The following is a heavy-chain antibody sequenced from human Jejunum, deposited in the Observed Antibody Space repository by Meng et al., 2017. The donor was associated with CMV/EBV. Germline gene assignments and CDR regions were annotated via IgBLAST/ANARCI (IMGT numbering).Heavy chain of an antibody. J-gene: IGHJ6*02. D-gene: IGHD6-19*01. CDR2: IATSDRFGRRTT. V-gene: IGHV3-11*01. CDR3: VKDISQLGRQTLAVAGRLVSTARDYGMDV. Sequence: GLEWVSHIATSDRFGRRTTKYADSVKGRFTISRDDAKNSLYLQMNSLRAEDTALYFCVKDISQLGRQTLAVAGRLVSTARDYGMDVWGQGTTVTVSS.